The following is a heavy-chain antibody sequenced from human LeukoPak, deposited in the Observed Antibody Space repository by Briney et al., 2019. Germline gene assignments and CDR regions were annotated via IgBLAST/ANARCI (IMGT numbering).Heavy chain of an antibody. CDR3: ARGDGPGGYFDY. CDR2: INPNGGST. D-gene: IGHD5-24*01. V-gene: IGHV1-46*01. J-gene: IGHJ4*02. Sequence: ASVKVSCKASGYTFTSYYMHWVRQAPGQGLEWMGIINPNGGSTSYAQKFQGRVTMTGDTSTSTVYMELSSLRSEDTAVYYCARGDGPGGYFDYWGQGTLVTVSS. CDR1: GYTFTSYY.